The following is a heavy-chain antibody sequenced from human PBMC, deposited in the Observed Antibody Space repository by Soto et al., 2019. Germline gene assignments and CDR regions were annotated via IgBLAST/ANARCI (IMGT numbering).Heavy chain of an antibody. CDR1: GFTFSSYA. J-gene: IGHJ4*02. V-gene: IGHV3-23*01. CDR2: ISGSGGST. Sequence: EVQLLESGGGLVQPRGSLRISCAASGFTFSSYAMSWVRQAPGKGLEWVSAISGSGGSTYYADSVKGRFTISRDNSENTLYLQMNSLRAEDTAVYYCAKLLDRGYDGPLPYWGPGTLVTGFS. CDR3: AKLLDRGYDGPLPY. D-gene: IGHD5-12*01.